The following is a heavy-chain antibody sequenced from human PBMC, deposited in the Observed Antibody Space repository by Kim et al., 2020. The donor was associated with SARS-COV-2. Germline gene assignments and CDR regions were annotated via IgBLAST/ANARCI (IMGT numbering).Heavy chain of an antibody. CDR1: GGSISSSSYY. J-gene: IGHJ6*03. D-gene: IGHD1-1*01. CDR3: ARLRGLASLAYYYHM. Sequence: SETLSLTCTVSGGSISSSSYYWGWIRQPPGKGLEWIGCIDYSGSTYYNPSLKIRVTISVATSKNQFSLKLSSVTAADTAEYYCARLRGLASLAYYYHM. V-gene: IGHV4-39*01. CDR2: IDYSGST.